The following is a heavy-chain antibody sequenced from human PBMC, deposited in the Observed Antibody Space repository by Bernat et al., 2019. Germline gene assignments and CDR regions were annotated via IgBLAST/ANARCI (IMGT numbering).Heavy chain of an antibody. CDR1: GFTFSGSA. CDR3: TRHYGSGPYYYYGMDV. CDR2: IRSKANSYAT. Sequence: EVQLVESGGGLVQPGGSLKLSCAASGFTFSGSAMHWVRQASGKGLEWVGRIRSKANSYATAYAASVKGRFTISRDDSKNTAYLQMNSLKTEDTAVYYCTRHYGSGPYYYYGMDVWGQGTTVTVSS. D-gene: IGHD3-10*01. J-gene: IGHJ6*02. V-gene: IGHV3-73*01.